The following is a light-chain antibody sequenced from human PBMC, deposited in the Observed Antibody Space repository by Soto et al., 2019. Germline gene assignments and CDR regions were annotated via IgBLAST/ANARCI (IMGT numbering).Light chain of an antibody. CDR1: SSDVGGYNC. CDR3: SSYTSSSSYV. CDR2: DVT. Sequence: QSVLTQPASVSGSPGQSITLLCTGTSSDVGGYNCVSWYQQHPGKAPKLMIHDVTNRPSGVSNRFSGSKSGNTASLTISGLQAEDEAHYYRSSYTSSSSYVFGTGTKLTVL. J-gene: IGLJ1*01. V-gene: IGLV2-14*01.